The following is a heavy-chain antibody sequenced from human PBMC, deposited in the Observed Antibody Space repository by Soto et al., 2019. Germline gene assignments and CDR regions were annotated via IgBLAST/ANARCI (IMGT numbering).Heavy chain of an antibody. CDR2: IWYDGSNK. D-gene: IGHD3-16*01. CDR1: GFTFSSYG. Sequence: QVQLVESGGGVVQPGRSLRLSCAASGFTFSSYGMHWVRQAPGKGLEWVAVIWYDGSNKYYADSVKGRFTISRDNSKSTLYLQRNSLRAEDTAVYYCARDRDYLRAPYYGMDVWGQGTTVTVSS. V-gene: IGHV3-33*01. J-gene: IGHJ6*02. CDR3: ARDRDYLRAPYYGMDV.